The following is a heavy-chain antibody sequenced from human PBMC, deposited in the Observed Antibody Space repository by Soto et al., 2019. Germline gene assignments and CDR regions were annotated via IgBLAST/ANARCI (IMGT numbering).Heavy chain of an antibody. CDR1: GFTFSSYW. V-gene: IGHV3-74*01. CDR2: INSDGSST. D-gene: IGHD3-16*01. Sequence: GGSLRLSCAASGFTFSSYWMHWVRQAPGKGLVWVSRINSDGSSTSYADSVKGRFTISRDNAKNTLYLQMNSLRAEDTAVYYCAKGATFGGVIAYYYGMDVWGQGTTVTVSS. CDR3: AKGATFGGVIAYYYGMDV. J-gene: IGHJ6*02.